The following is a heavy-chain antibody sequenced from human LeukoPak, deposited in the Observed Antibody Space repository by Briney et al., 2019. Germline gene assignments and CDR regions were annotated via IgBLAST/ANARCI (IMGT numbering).Heavy chain of an antibody. Sequence: PGGSLRLSCAASGFTSSSYSMNWVRQAPGKGLEWVSSISSSSSYIYYADSVKGRFTISRDNAKNSLYLQMNSLRAEDTAVYYCGRINYGDIYYYYYYMDVWGKGTMVTVSS. J-gene: IGHJ6*03. V-gene: IGHV3-21*01. CDR2: ISSSSSYI. D-gene: IGHD4-17*01. CDR1: GFTSSSYS. CDR3: GRINYGDIYYYYYYMDV.